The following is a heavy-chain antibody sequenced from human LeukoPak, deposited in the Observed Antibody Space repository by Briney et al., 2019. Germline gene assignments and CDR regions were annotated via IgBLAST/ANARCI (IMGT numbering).Heavy chain of an antibody. D-gene: IGHD4-17*01. CDR1: GGSISSSSYY. CDR2: IYYSGST. Sequence: SETLSLTCTVSGGSISSSSYYWGWIRQPPGKGLEWIGSIYYSGSTYYNPSLKSRVTISVDTSKNQFSLKLSSVTAADTAVYYCTRCTVTKFDYWGQGTLVTVSS. V-gene: IGHV4-39*01. CDR3: TRCTVTKFDY. J-gene: IGHJ4*02.